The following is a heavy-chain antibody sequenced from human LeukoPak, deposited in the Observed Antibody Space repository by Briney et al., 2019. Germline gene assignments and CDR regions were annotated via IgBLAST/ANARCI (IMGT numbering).Heavy chain of an antibody. D-gene: IGHD3-22*01. Sequence: SETLSLTCTVSGGSISSYYWSWIRQPAGKGLEWIGRIYISGSTNYNPSLKSRVTMSVDTSKNQFSLKLSSVTAADTAVYYCALTTNYYDSSGYYWSDAFDIWGQGTMVTVSS. J-gene: IGHJ3*02. CDR3: ALTTNYYDSSGYYWSDAFDI. V-gene: IGHV4-4*07. CDR1: GGSISSYY. CDR2: IYISGST.